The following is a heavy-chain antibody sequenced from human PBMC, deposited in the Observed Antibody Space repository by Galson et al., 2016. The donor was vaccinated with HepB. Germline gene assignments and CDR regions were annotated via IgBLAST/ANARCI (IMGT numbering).Heavy chain of an antibody. CDR3: ARLGPLLLATIYDY. V-gene: IGHV3-7*01. CDR1: GFSFTTHW. CDR2: INQDGSVT. J-gene: IGHJ4*02. D-gene: IGHD2/OR15-2a*01. Sequence: SLRLSCAASGFSFTTHWFSWIRQAPGRGLEWVASINQDGSVTLFEDSLKGRFTISRDNAKNSLFLQMNSLRVEDTAIYYCARLGPLLLATIYDYWGQGALVAVSS.